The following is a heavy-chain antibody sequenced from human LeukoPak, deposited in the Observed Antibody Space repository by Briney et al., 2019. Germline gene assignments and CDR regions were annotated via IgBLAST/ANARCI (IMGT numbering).Heavy chain of an antibody. CDR3: ARDLDSAAFDI. CDR2: IRTSTGSP. V-gene: IGHV7-4-1*02. Sequence: ASVKVSCAASGYTFTSYAINWVRRAPGQGLEYMGWIRTSTGSPTYAQGFTGRFVFSLDTSVNTAYLQISSLKAEDTAVYYCARDLDSAAFDIWGQGTMVTVSS. CDR1: GYTFTSYA. J-gene: IGHJ3*02. D-gene: IGHD2-15*01.